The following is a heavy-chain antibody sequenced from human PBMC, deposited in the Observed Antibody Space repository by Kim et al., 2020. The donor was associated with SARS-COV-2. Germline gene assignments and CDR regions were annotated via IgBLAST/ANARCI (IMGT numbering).Heavy chain of an antibody. V-gene: IGHV3-7*01. Sequence: GGSLRLSCATSGFSFSDYWMSWVHQAPGKGLEWVANIKQDGSDKYYVDSVKGRFTISRDNGKNSLYLEMSSLRAEDTAFYYCARDAPYYSSGWGYWGQGTLVTVSS. CDR1: GFSFSDYW. CDR3: ARDAPYYSSGWGY. CDR2: IKQDGSDK. D-gene: IGHD6-19*01. J-gene: IGHJ4*02.